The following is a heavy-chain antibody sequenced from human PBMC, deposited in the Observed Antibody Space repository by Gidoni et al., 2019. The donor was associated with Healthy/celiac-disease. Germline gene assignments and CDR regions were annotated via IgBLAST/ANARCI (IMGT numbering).Heavy chain of an antibody. Sequence: QVTLKESGPVLVKPTETLTLTCTVSGFPLSNARMGLSWIRQPPGKALECLAHICSNDEKSYSTSLKSRLTISKDTAKSQVVLTMTNMDPVDTATYYCARIGGKPADYYYYGMDVWGQGTTVTVAS. V-gene: IGHV2-26*01. D-gene: IGHD2-15*01. J-gene: IGHJ6*02. CDR3: ARIGGKPADYYYYGMDV. CDR2: ICSNDEK. CDR1: GFPLSNARMG.